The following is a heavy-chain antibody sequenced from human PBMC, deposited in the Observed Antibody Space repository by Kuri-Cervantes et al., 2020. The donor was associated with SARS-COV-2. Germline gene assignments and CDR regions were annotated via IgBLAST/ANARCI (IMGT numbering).Heavy chain of an antibody. CDR3: ARDSLGYGDYYFDY. Sequence: SETLSLTCKVSGGSVSSGSYFWSWIRQPPGNGLEWIGYIYYSGSTNYNPSLKSRVTISVDTSKNQFSLKLSSVTAADTAVYYCARDSLGYGDYYFDYWGQGTLVTVSS. CDR1: GGSVSSGSYF. D-gene: IGHD4-17*01. CDR2: IYYSGST. J-gene: IGHJ4*02. V-gene: IGHV4-61*01.